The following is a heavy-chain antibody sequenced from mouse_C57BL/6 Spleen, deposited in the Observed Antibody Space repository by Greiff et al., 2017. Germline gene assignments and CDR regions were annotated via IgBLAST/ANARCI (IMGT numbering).Heavy chain of an antibody. CDR1: GFTFSSYA. Sequence: EVHLVESGEGLVKPGGSLKLSCAASGFTFSSYAMSWVRQTPEKRLEWVAYISSGGDYIYYADTVKGRFTISRDNARNTLYLQMSSLKSEDTAMYYCTRDGGDYDSYWGQGTLVTVSA. CDR3: TRDGGDYDSY. D-gene: IGHD2-4*01. V-gene: IGHV5-9-1*02. CDR2: ISSGGDYI. J-gene: IGHJ3*01.